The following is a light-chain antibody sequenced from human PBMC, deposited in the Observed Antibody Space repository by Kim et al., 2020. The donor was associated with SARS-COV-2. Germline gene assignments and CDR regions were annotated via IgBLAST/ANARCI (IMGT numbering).Light chain of an antibody. V-gene: IGKV1-39*01. Sequence: CASVGERVTITCRASQCISSYLNWYQQKPGRAPKVLIYAASSLQSGVPSRFSGSGSGTDFTLTISSLQREDSASYYCQQCYSSPQSFGQGTKLEI. J-gene: IGKJ2*03. CDR3: QQCYSSPQS. CDR2: AAS. CDR1: QCISSY.